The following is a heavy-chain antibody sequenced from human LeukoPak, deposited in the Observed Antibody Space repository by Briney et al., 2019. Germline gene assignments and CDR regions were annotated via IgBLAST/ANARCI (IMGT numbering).Heavy chain of an antibody. CDR3: TTSYYDSSGFRA. CDR1: GFSLNNAW. CDR2: IKSKTDGGTI. V-gene: IGHV3-15*01. J-gene: IGHJ4*02. Sequence: PGESLRLSCAASGFSLNNAWMSWVRQAPGKGLEWVGRIKSKTDGGTIDYAAPVKGRSTISRDDSKNMVYLLMNSLKTEDTAVYYCTTSYYDSSGFRAWGQGTLVTVSS. D-gene: IGHD3-22*01.